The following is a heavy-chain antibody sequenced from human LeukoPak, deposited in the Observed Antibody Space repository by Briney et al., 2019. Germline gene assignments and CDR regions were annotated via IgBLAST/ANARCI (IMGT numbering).Heavy chain of an antibody. CDR2: IIPIFGTA. J-gene: IGHJ5*02. CDR1: GGTFSIYA. D-gene: IGHD3-10*01. CDR3: ARLDGSGSYYANWFDP. V-gene: IGHV1-69*05. Sequence: ASVKVSCKASGGTFSIYAISWVRQAPGQGLEWMGGIIPIFGTANYAQKFQGRVTMTTDTSTSTAYMELRSLRSDDTAVYYCARLDGSGSYYANWFDPWGQGTLVTVSS.